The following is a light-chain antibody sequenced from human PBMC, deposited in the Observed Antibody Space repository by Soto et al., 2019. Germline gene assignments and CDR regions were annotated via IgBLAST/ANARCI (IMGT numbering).Light chain of an antibody. CDR1: SSNIESNT. CDR3: AAWDDSLDGYV. J-gene: IGLJ1*01. Sequence: QSVLTQPPSASGTPGQRVTISCSGSSSNIESNTVNWYQQLPGTAPKPLIYSNNHRPSGVPDRFSGSKSGTSASLAISGLQSEDEANYSCAAWDDSLDGYVFGTGTKVTVL. CDR2: SNN. V-gene: IGLV1-44*01.